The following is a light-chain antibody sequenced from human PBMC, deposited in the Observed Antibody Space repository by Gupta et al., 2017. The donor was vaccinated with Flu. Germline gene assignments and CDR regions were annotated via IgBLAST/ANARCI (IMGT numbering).Light chain of an antibody. Sequence: SLGERATINCKSSQSVLYPSNNKNYLAWYQQKPGQSPKVLFYWASTRESGVPDRFSGSGPGTDFTLTISSLQAEDVAVYFCHQYYSIPVTFGQGTKLEIK. J-gene: IGKJ2*01. V-gene: IGKV4-1*01. CDR1: QSVLYPSNNKNY. CDR2: WAS. CDR3: HQYYSIPVT.